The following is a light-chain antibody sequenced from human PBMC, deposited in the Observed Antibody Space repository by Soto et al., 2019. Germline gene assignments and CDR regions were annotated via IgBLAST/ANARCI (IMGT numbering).Light chain of an antibody. CDR1: QGISNY. Sequence: DIQMTQSPSSLSASVRDRVTITCRASQGISNYLAWYQQKPGKVPKLLIYAASTLQSGVPSRFSGSGSGPDFTLTISSLQPEDGATYYGQKYDSAPWTFGQGTKVEIK. J-gene: IGKJ1*01. CDR3: QKYDSAPWT. CDR2: AAS. V-gene: IGKV1-27*01.